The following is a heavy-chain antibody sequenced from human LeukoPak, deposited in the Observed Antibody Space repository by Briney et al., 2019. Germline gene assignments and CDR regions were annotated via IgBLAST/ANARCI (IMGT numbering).Heavy chain of an antibody. Sequence: GGSLRLSCTASGVTLSNYAMHWVRRPPGRGLEWVAVISFDGTNKYYGDSVEGRFSVSRDNSKNTVYLQMNSLRPDDTAMYYCATDYGDYEPIDYWGQGTLVTVSS. CDR2: ISFDGTNK. CDR1: GVTLSNYA. D-gene: IGHD4-17*01. CDR3: ATDYGDYEPIDY. V-gene: IGHV3-30*04. J-gene: IGHJ4*02.